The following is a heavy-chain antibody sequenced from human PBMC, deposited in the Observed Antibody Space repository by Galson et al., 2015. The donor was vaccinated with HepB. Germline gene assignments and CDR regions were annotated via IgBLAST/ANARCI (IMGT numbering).Heavy chain of an antibody. V-gene: IGHV5-10-1*01. CDR1: GYSFTSYW. Sequence: QSGAEVKKPGESLRISCKGSGYSFTSYWISWVRQMPGKGLEWMGRIDPSDSYTNYSPSFQGHVTISADKSISTAYLQWSSLKASDTAMYYCARRRWLLLEVGAFDIWGQGTMVTVSS. D-gene: IGHD2-15*01. CDR3: ARRRWLLLEVGAFDI. J-gene: IGHJ3*02. CDR2: IDPSDSYT.